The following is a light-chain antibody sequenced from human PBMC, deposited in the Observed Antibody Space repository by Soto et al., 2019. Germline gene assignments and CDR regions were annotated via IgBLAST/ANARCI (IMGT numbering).Light chain of an antibody. V-gene: IGKV1-9*01. CDR2: AAS. CDR1: QGISSY. CDR3: QQLNSYPL. J-gene: IGKJ3*01. Sequence: DIQLTQSPSFLSASVGDRVTITCRASQGISSYLAWYQQKPGKAPKLLIYAASTLQSGVPSRFSGSGSGTEFTRTIRSLQPEDFATDDCQQLNSYPLFGPGTKVDI.